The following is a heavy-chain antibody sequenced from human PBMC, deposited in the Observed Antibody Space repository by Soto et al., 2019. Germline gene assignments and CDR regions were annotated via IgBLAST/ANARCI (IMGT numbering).Heavy chain of an antibody. D-gene: IGHD1-7*01. J-gene: IGHJ4*02. CDR1: GYTFTSYG. CDR3: ARDLRYNWNSISGEYDY. V-gene: IGHV1-18*01. Sequence: ASVKVSCKASGYTFTSYGISWVRQAPGQGLEWMGWISAYNGNTNYAQKLQGRVTMTTDTSTSTAYMELRSLRSDDTAVYYCARDLRYNWNSISGEYDYWGQGTLVTVSS. CDR2: ISAYNGNT.